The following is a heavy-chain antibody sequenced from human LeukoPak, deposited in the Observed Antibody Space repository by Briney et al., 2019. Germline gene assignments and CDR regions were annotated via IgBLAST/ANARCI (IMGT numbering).Heavy chain of an antibody. J-gene: IGHJ4*02. V-gene: IGHV4-38-2*02. Sequence: SETLSLTCVVSGYSISTDYFWGWIRQPPGKGLEWIGTISHSGTTFYKPSLKTRITISLDTSKNQFSLEVNSVTAADTAVYYCVRDMGQLRSDYWGQGTLVTVSS. CDR2: ISHSGTT. D-gene: IGHD2-2*01. CDR1: GYSISTDYF. CDR3: VRDMGQLRSDY.